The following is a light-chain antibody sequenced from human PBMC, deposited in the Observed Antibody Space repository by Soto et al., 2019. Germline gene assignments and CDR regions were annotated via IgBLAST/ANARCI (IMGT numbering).Light chain of an antibody. CDR1: SSDIGRYNF. Sequence: QSALTQPASVSGSPGQSITISCTGTSSDIGRYNFVSWYQQHPDKAPKLMIYEVTNRPPGVSDRFSGSRSGKTASLTISGLQAEDEADYYCSSYTSSSTWTFGQGTK. J-gene: IGLJ3*02. V-gene: IGLV2-14*01. CDR3: SSYTSSSTWT. CDR2: EVT.